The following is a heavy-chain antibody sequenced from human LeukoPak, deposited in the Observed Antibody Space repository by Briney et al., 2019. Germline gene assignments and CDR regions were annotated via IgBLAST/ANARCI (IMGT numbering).Heavy chain of an antibody. CDR2: ISYDGSNK. CDR3: ASGYSSGWLLDY. Sequence: GGSLRLSCAASGFTFSSYAMHWVRQAPGKGLEWVAVISYDGSNKYYADSVKGRFTISRDNSKNTLYLQTNSLRAEDTAVYYCASGYSSGWLLDYWGQGTLVTVSS. CDR1: GFTFSSYA. J-gene: IGHJ4*02. V-gene: IGHV3-30*04. D-gene: IGHD6-19*01.